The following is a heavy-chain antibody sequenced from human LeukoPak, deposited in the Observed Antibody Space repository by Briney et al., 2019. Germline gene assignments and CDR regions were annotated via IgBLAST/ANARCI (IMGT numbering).Heavy chain of an antibody. J-gene: IGHJ4*02. CDR2: IYYSGST. CDR3: ARHYKWELHHPGFDY. D-gene: IGHD1-26*01. CDR1: GGSISSYY. V-gene: IGHV4-59*08. Sequence: SETLSLTCTVSGGSISSYYWSWIRQPPGKGLEWIGYIYYSGSTNYNPSLKSRVTISVDTSKNQFSLKLSSVTAADTAVYYCARHYKWELHHPGFDYWGQGTLVTVSS.